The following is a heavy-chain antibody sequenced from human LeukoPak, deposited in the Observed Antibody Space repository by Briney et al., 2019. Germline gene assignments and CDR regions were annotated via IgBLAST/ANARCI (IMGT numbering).Heavy chain of an antibody. CDR1: GGSFSGYY. CDR3: ARHGYDILTGSLLNWFDP. Sequence: SETLSLTCAVYGGSFSGYYWSWNRQPPGKGLEWIGEINHSGSTNYNPSLKSRVTISVDTSKNQFSLKLSSVTAADTAVYYCARHGYDILTGSLLNWFDPWGQGTLVTVSS. J-gene: IGHJ5*02. V-gene: IGHV4-34*01. CDR2: INHSGST. D-gene: IGHD3-9*01.